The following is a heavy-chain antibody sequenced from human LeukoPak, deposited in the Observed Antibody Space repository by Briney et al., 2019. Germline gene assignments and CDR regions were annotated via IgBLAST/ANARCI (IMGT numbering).Heavy chain of an antibody. Sequence: ASVNVSCKDSGYTFTSYGISWVRQAPGQGLEWMGWISAYNGNTNYAQKLQGRVTMTTDTSTSTAYMELRSLRSDDTAVYYCARDQGDNWNYGDAFDICGQGTMVTVSS. J-gene: IGHJ3*02. CDR3: ARDQGDNWNYGDAFDI. V-gene: IGHV1-18*01. CDR2: ISAYNGNT. CDR1: GYTFTSYG. D-gene: IGHD1-7*01.